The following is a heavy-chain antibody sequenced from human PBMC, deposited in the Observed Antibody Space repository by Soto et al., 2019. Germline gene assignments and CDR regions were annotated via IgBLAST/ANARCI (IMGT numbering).Heavy chain of an antibody. J-gene: IGHJ3*02. D-gene: IGHD5-12*01. V-gene: IGHV3-30*18. CDR2: ISYDGSNK. CDR1: GFTFSSYG. CDR3: AKTGGYSGYDAMDAFDI. Sequence: SGGSLRLSCAASGFTFSSYGMHWVRQAPGKGLEWVAVISYDGSNKYYADSVKGRFTISRDNSKNTLYLQMNSLRAEDTAVYYCAKTGGYSGYDAMDAFDIWGQGTMVTVSS.